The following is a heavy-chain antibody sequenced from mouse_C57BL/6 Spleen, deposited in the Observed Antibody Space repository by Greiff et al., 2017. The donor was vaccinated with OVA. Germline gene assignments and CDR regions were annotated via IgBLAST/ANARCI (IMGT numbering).Heavy chain of an antibody. CDR3: ARSLSTTVVATRAMDY. D-gene: IGHD1-1*01. Sequence: EVQLQQSVAELVRPGASVKLSCTASGFNIKNTYMHWVKQRPEQGLEWIGRIDPANGNTKYAPKCQGKATITADTSSNTAYLQLSSLTSEDTAIYYCARSLSTTVVATRAMDYWGQGTSVTVSS. J-gene: IGHJ4*01. CDR1: GFNIKNTY. CDR2: IDPANGNT. V-gene: IGHV14-3*01.